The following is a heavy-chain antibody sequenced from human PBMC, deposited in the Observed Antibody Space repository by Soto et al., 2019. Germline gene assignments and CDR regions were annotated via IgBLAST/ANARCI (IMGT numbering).Heavy chain of an antibody. V-gene: IGHV3-74*01. J-gene: IGHJ4*02. CDR3: ASGGSSLNFDS. D-gene: IGHD6-6*01. CDR2: INSDGSST. CDR1: GFTFRSYW. Sequence: WGSLRLSCAAPGFTFRSYWMQWVRQAPGKGLVWVSWINSDGSSTSYADSVKGRFTISRDNAKNTLYLQMNSLRAEDTAVYYCASGGSSLNFDSWGQGTLVTVSS.